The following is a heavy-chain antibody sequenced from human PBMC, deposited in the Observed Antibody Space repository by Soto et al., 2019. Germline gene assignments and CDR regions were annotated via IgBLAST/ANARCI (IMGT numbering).Heavy chain of an antibody. J-gene: IGHJ4*02. V-gene: IGHV2-5*02. Sequence: SGATLVNPTQTLTLTCTFSGFSLTTNGVSVGWIRQPPGKALEWLAFVFWDDDKRYSPSLNSRLSITKDTSKNQVVLSMTNMDPVDTATYYCARSFWSNYFDYCGQGTLVTVSS. CDR3: ARSFWSNYFDY. D-gene: IGHD3-3*01. CDR2: VFWDDDK. CDR1: GFSLTTNGVS.